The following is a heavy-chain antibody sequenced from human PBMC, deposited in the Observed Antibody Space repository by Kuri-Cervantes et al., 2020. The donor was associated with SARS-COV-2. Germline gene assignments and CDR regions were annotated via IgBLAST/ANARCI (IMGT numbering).Heavy chain of an antibody. J-gene: IGHJ4*02. CDR2: ISAYNGNT. CDR3: ARTLMILEWLTTLDY. Sequence: ASVKVSCKASGGTFSSYAISWVRQAPGQGLEWMGWISAYNGNTNYAQKLQGRVTMTTDTSTSTAYMELRSLRSDDTAVYYCARTLMILEWLTTLDYGGQGTLVTVSS. D-gene: IGHD3-3*01. V-gene: IGHV1-18*01. CDR1: GGTFSSYA.